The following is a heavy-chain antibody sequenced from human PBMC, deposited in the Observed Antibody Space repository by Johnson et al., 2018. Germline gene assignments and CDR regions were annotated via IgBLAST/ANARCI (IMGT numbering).Heavy chain of an antibody. CDR1: GFSFSDYG. CDR2: ISYQGGDK. CDR3: GKEGSRRLYFFGY. V-gene: IGHV3-30*18. J-gene: IGHJ4*02. Sequence: QVRLGQAGGGVVPPGRSLRLSCAASGFSFSDYGMHWVRQAPGKGLEWVAVISYQGGDKYYADSVKGRFTLSRDGSKNTLYLQLNSLRAKDTALYYCGKEGSRRLYFFGYGGQGTLVTVSS. D-gene: IGHD1-14*01.